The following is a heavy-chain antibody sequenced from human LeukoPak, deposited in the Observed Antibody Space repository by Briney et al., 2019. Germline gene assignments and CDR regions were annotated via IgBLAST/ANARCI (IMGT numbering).Heavy chain of an antibody. CDR2: IIPIFGTA. Sequence: SVKVSCKASGGTFSSYAISWVRQAPGQGLEWMGGIIPIFGTANYAQEFQGRVTITADGSTSTAYMELSSLRSEDTAVYYCARQYCSSTSCIAYYYYYYGMDVWGQGTTVTVSS. J-gene: IGHJ6*02. D-gene: IGHD2-2*01. CDR1: GGTFSSYA. CDR3: ARQYCSSTSCIAYYYYYYGMDV. V-gene: IGHV1-69*01.